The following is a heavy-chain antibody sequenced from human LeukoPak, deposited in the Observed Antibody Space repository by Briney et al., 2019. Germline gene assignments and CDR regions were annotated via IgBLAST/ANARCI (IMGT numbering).Heavy chain of an antibody. CDR1: GGNSNFFA. Sequence: SVKVSCKTSGGNSNFFAINWVRQAPGQGLEWMGVIKPMFGTGSIPNIATGDYAQKFQGRLSMNADESSTTAYVELSSLRSGDTAVYFCAREIFDSTSGVSQGFDYWGQGTLVTVSS. D-gene: IGHD3-3*01. V-gene: IGHV1-69*01. CDR2: IKPMFGTG. CDR3: AREIFDSTSGVSQGFDY. J-gene: IGHJ4*02.